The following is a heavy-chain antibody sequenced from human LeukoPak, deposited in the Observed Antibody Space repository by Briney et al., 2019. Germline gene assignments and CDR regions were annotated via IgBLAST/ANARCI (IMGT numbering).Heavy chain of an antibody. J-gene: IGHJ6*02. CDR1: GYTFTSYG. V-gene: IGHV1-18*01. CDR2: ISAYNGNT. CDR3: ARGGWDIVVVPAASEGMDV. Sequence: GASVKVSCKASGYTFTSYGISWVRQAPGQGLEWMGWISAYNGNTNYAQKLQGRVTMTTDTSTSTAYMELRSLRSDDTAVYYCARGGWDIVVVPAASEGMDVWGQGTTVTVSS. D-gene: IGHD2-2*01.